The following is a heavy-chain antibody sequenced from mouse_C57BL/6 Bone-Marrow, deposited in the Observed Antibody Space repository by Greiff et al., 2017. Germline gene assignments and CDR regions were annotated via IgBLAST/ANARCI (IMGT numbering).Heavy chain of an antibody. Sequence: EVQLVESGEGLVKPGGSLKLSCAASGFTFSSYAMSWVRQTPEKRLEWVAYISSGGDYIYYADTVKGRFTISRANARNTLYLQMSSLKSEDTAMYYCTRGCYYGSSYDWYFDVWGTGTTVTVSS. V-gene: IGHV5-9-1*02. CDR3: TRGCYYGSSYDWYFDV. D-gene: IGHD1-1*01. CDR2: ISSGGDYI. J-gene: IGHJ1*03. CDR1: GFTFSSYA.